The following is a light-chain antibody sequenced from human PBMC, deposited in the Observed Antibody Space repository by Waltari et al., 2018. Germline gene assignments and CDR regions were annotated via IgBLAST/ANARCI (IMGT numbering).Light chain of an antibody. CDR1: QNINTY. V-gene: IGKV1-39*01. CDR2: GAS. J-gene: IGKJ1*01. Sequence: DIQMTQSPSSLSASVGDRVTLSCRASQNINTYLNWYQQKPGKAPKLLINGASRLQSGVPSRFSGSGSGTDFTLTINSLQVEDFATYYCQQSNSGPWTFGQGTK. CDR3: QQSNSGPWT.